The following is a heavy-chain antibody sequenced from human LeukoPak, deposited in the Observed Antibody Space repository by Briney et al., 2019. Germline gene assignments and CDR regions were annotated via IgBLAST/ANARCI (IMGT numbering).Heavy chain of an antibody. J-gene: IGHJ4*02. CDR2: INPNSGGT. CDR3: ARDLGSSWTNYFDY. CDR1: GYAFTDFY. D-gene: IGHD6-13*01. V-gene: IGHV1-2*02. Sequence: GASVKVSCKASGYAFTDFYIHWVRQAPGQGLEWMGWINPNSGGTTYAQKFQGRVTMTTDTSISTAYLELSRLRSDDTAVYYCARDLGSSWTNYFDYWGQGTLVTVSS.